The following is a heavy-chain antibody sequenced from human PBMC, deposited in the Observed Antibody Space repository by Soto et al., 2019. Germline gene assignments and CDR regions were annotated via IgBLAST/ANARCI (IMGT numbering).Heavy chain of an antibody. CDR3: ARRVEGGVAVAGTTFDY. J-gene: IGHJ4*02. V-gene: IGHV4-39*01. CDR1: GGSISSSSYY. D-gene: IGHD6-19*01. CDR2: IYYSGST. Sequence: QLQLQESGPGLVKPSETLSLTCTVSGGSISSSSYYWGWIRQPPGKGLEWIGSIYYSGSTYYNPSLKSRVTISVDTSKNQFSLKLSSVTAADTAVYYCARRVEGGVAVAGTTFDYWGQGTLVTVSS.